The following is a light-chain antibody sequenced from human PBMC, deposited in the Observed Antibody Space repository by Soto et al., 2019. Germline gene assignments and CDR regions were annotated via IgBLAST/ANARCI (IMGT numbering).Light chain of an antibody. CDR2: DAA. Sequence: VITQSPETLSFSPGDSATLSFWASQRISSYLALYHQQTGQSPRLLIFDAANRAPGIPARFSGSGSGTDFTLIISSREHEDFAVYYCQQRSLRNPFGQGTRLEIK. J-gene: IGKJ5*01. V-gene: IGKV3-11*01. CDR1: QRISSY. CDR3: QQRSLRNP.